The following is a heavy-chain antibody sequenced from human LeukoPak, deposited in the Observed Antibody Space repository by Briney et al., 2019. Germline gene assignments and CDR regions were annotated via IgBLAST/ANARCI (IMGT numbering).Heavy chain of an antibody. V-gene: IGHV1-2*02. CDR1: GYTFTGYY. Sequence: ATVKVSCKASGYTFTGYYMHWVRQAPGQGLECMGWINPNRGDRYYAQKFQGRVTMTRDTSINTAYMELSSLRSDDTAMYYCARTSSTTVVTSHWGQGTLVTGSS. CDR3: ARTSSTTVVTSH. J-gene: IGHJ4*02. D-gene: IGHD4-23*01. CDR2: INPNRGDR.